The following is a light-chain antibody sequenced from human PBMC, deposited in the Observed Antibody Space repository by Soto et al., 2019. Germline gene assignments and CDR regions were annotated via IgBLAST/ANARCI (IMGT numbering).Light chain of an antibody. Sequence: IQITQSPSTLSASVGDRVTITCRASPSISVWLAWYQQKAGKAPNLLIYKASRLESGVPSRFSGSGSETEFTLTISGLQPGDSATYYCQQYNSYSPTFGQGTKVDIK. CDR2: KAS. CDR1: PSISVW. J-gene: IGKJ1*01. V-gene: IGKV1-5*03. CDR3: QQYNSYSPT.